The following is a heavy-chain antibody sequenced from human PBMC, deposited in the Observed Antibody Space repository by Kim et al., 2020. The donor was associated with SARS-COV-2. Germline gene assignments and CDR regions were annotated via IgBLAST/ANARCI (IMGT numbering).Heavy chain of an antibody. CDR2: ISWNSGSI. CDR1: GFTFDDYA. Sequence: GGSLRLSCAASGFTFDDYAMHWVRQAPGKGLEWVSGISWNSGSIGYADSVKGRFTISRDNAKNSLYLQMNSLRAEDTALYYCAKDGGWPVTTKWYFDLWGRGTLVTVSS. CDR3: AKDGGWPVTTKWYFDL. V-gene: IGHV3-9*01. D-gene: IGHD4-17*01. J-gene: IGHJ2*01.